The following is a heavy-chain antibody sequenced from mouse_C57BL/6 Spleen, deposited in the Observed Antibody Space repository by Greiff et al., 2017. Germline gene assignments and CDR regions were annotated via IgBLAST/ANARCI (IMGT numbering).Heavy chain of an antibody. D-gene: IGHD4-1*01. CDR3: ARNKLGLCYAMDY. CDR1: GYTFTDYY. CDR2: INPNNGGT. J-gene: IGHJ4*01. Sequence: EVQLQQSGPELVKPGASVKISCKASGYTFTDYYMNWVKQSHGKSLEWIGDINPNNGGTSYNQKFKGKATLTVDKYSSTAYMEIRSLTSEDSAVYDCARNKLGLCYAMDYWGPGASVTVSS. V-gene: IGHV1-26*01.